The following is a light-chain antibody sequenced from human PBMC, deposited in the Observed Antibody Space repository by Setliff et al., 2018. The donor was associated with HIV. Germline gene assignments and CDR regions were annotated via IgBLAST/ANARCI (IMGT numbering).Light chain of an antibody. Sequence: QSVLTQPPSASGSHGQSVTISCTGTSSDVGGYNYVSWYQQHPVKAPQVMIYEVNKRPSGVPDRFSGSKSGNTASLTVSGLQADDEADYYCSSYAGSNNMIFGGGTKVTVL. V-gene: IGLV2-8*01. CDR1: SSDVGGYNY. J-gene: IGLJ2*01. CDR3: SSYAGSNNMI. CDR2: EVN.